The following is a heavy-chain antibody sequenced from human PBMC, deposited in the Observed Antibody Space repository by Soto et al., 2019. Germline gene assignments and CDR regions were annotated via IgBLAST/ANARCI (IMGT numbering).Heavy chain of an antibody. V-gene: IGHV3-23*01. CDR1: GFTFSSYA. D-gene: IGHD4-4*01. CDR2: ISGSGGST. Sequence: GGSLRLSCAASGFTFSSYAMSWVRQAPGKGLEWVSAISGSGGSTYYADSVKGRFTISRDNSKNTLYLQMNSLRAEDTAVYYCAKSTQTTVTTYEVYYFDYWGQGTLVTVSS. J-gene: IGHJ4*02. CDR3: AKSTQTTVTTYEVYYFDY.